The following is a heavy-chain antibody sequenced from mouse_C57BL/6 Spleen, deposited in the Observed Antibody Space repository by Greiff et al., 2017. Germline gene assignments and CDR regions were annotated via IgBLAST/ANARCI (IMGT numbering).Heavy chain of an antibody. CDR1: GYSITSGYY. CDR3: ARDRTITTVVGYFDV. Sequence: DVHLVESGPGLVKPSQSLSLTCSVTGYSITSGYYWNWIRQFPGNKLEWMGYISYDGSNNYNPSLKNRISITRDTSKNQFFLKLNSVTTEDTATYYCARDRTITTVVGYFDVWGTGTTVTVSS. D-gene: IGHD1-1*01. J-gene: IGHJ1*03. CDR2: ISYDGSN. V-gene: IGHV3-6*01.